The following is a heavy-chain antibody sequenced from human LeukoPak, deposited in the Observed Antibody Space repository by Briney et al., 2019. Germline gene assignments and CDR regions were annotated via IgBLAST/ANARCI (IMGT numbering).Heavy chain of an antibody. J-gene: IGHJ6*03. CDR3: ARGPSVSVLPFFYYYMDV. Sequence: ASVKVSSKASGYTCTGYYMHWLRQAPGQGLEWMGWINPNTGGTNYAQNFQGRVTMTRDTSISTAYMELSRLRSDDTAVYYCARGPSVSVLPFFYYYMDVWGKGTTVTVSS. D-gene: IGHD3-10*02. CDR1: GYTCTGYY. V-gene: IGHV1-2*02. CDR2: INPNTGGT.